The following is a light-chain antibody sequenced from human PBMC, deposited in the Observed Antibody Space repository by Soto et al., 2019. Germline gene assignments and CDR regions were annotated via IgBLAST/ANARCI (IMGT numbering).Light chain of an antibody. Sequence: DIQMTQSPSILSASVGDRVTITCRASQSIGNWLAWYQQKPGKAPKLLIYKASSLKTGVPSRFSGSGSGTEFTLTISSLQPDDFATYYCQQYNTYSRTFGQGTKVDIK. V-gene: IGKV1-5*03. CDR1: QSIGNW. CDR2: KAS. CDR3: QQYNTYSRT. J-gene: IGKJ1*01.